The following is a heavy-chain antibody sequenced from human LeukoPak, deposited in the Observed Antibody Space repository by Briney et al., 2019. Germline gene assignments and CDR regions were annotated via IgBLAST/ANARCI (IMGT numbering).Heavy chain of an antibody. CDR3: ARQEDYYGSGRYHTGEAYFYGMDV. CDR1: GYSFTSYW. Sequence: GESLKISCKGSGYSFTSYWIGWVRQMPGKGLEWMGIIYPGDSDTRYSPSFQGQVTISADRSISTAYLQWSSLKASDTAMYYCARQEDYYGSGRYHTGEAYFYGMDVWGQGTTVTVSS. CDR2: IYPGDSDT. V-gene: IGHV5-51*01. D-gene: IGHD3-10*01. J-gene: IGHJ6*02.